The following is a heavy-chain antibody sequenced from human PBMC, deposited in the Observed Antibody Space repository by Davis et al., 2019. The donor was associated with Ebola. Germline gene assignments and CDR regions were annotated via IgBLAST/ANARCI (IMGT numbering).Heavy chain of an antibody. D-gene: IGHD1-1*01. CDR3: TATDDEGGDY. V-gene: IGHV3-73*01. CDR2: IRTKTNNYAT. CDR1: GFTFSGSA. Sequence: ESLTLSCAASGFTFSGSAMHWVRHASGKGLEWVGRIRTKTNNYATAYAASVKGRFSISRDDSRNTAYLQMNSLKTEDTAVYYCTATDDEGGDYGGQGTLVTVSS. J-gene: IGHJ4*02.